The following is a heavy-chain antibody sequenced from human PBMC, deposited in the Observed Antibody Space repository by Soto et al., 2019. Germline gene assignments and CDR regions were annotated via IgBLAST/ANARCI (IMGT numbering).Heavy chain of an antibody. CDR3: AKGEVRGIIPSYFDY. V-gene: IGHV3-21*02. CDR2: ISSGRPDI. Sequence: EDQLVESGGGLVKPGGSLRLSCAASGFSFDTYNMNWVRQAPGKGLEWVSSISSGRPDIFYADSVRGRFTISRDDAKKSLFLQMDSLRAEDTAVYYCAKGEVRGIIPSYFDYWGLGTLVTVSS. CDR1: GFSFDTYN. J-gene: IGHJ4*02. D-gene: IGHD3-10*01.